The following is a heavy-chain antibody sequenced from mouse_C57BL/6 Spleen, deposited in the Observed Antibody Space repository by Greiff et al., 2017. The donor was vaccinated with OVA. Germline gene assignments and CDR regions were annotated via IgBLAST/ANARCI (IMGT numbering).Heavy chain of an antibody. CDR1: GFNIKDYY. D-gene: IGHD1-1*01. CDR3: APYYYGSSNYFDY. V-gene: IGHV14-2*01. J-gene: IGHJ2*01. CDR2: IDPEDGET. Sequence: EVMLVESGAELVKPGASVKLSCTASGFNIKDYYMHWVKQRTEQGLEWIGRIDPEDGETKYAPKFQGKATITADTSSNTAYLQLSSLTSEDTAVYYCAPYYYGSSNYFDYWGQGTTLTVSS.